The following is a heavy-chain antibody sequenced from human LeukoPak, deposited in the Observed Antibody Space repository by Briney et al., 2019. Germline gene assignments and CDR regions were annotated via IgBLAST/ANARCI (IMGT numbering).Heavy chain of an antibody. CDR3: ARDLTAYYYYGMDA. D-gene: IGHD1-14*01. CDR1: GGSISGYY. CDR2: IYYSGST. J-gene: IGHJ6*02. V-gene: IGHV4-59*01. Sequence: TPSETLSLTCTVSGGSISGYYWSWIRQPPGKGLEWIGYIYYSGSTNYNPSLKSRVTISVDTSKNQFSLKLSSVTAADTAVYYCARDLTAYYYYGMDAWGQGTTVTVSS.